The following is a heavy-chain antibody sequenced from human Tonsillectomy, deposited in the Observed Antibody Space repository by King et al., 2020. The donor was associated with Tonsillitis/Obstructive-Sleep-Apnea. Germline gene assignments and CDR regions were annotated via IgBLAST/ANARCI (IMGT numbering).Heavy chain of an antibody. V-gene: IGHV2-26*01. CDR2: IFSNDEK. J-gene: IGHJ4*02. CDR1: GFSLSSARMG. CDR3: ARIQAESYDFWSGYYSHFDY. D-gene: IGHD3-3*01. Sequence: VTLKESGPVLVKPTETLTLTCTVSGFSLSSARMGVSWIRQPPGQALEWLAHIFSNDEKSYSTSLKSRVIISKDTSKSQVVLTMTNMDPVDTATYYCARIQAESYDFWSGYYSHFDYWGQGTLVTVSS.